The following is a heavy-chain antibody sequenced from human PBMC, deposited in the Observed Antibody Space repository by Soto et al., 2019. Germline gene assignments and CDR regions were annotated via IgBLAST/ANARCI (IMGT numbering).Heavy chain of an antibody. CDR2: ISSSGSTI. D-gene: IGHD6-13*01. Sequence: XESLSLSCASPGFTFSDYYKSWIRQAPGKGLEWVSYISSSGSTIYYADSVKGRFTISRDNAKNSLYLQMNSLRAEDTAVYYCARDQLAFDYWGQGTLVTVS. J-gene: IGHJ4*02. V-gene: IGHV3-11*01. CDR1: GFTFSDYY. CDR3: ARDQLAFDY.